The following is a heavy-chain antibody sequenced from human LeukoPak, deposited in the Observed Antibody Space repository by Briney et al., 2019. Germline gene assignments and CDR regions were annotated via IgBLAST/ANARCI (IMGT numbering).Heavy chain of an antibody. J-gene: IGHJ5*02. CDR1: GGSISSSSYY. CDR3: AKVTIFGVVIGFDP. Sequence: PSETLSLTCTVSGGSISSSSYYWGWIRQPPGKGLEWIGSIYYSGSTYYNPSLKSRVTISVDTSKNQFSLKLGSVTAADTAVYYCAKVTIFGVVIGFDPWGQGTLVTVSS. CDR2: IYYSGST. D-gene: IGHD3-3*01. V-gene: IGHV4-39*01.